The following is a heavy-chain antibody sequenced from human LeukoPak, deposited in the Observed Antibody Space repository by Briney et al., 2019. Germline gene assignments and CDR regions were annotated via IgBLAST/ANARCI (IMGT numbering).Heavy chain of an antibody. D-gene: IGHD6-13*01. CDR1: GYTFTSYY. CDR2: INPSGGST. J-gene: IGHJ4*02. V-gene: IGHV1-46*01. Sequence: ASVKVSCKASGYTFTSYYMHWVRQAPGQGLEWMVIINPSGGSTTYAQKFQGRVTVTMDTSTSTVYMELSSLRSEDTAMYYCARRGYSSSWYPYFDYWGQGTLVTVSS. CDR3: ARRGYSSSWYPYFDY.